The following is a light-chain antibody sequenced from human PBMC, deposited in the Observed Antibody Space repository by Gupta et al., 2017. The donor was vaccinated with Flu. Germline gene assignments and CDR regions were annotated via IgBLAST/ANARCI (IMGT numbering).Light chain of an antibody. J-gene: IGKJ1*01. CDR1: QGLVYSDGNTY. V-gene: IGKV2-30*01. Sequence: VNLGQPASISCGSSQGLVYSDGNTYLHWFQQRPGQSPRRLIYQVSYRDSGVPDRFSGSGSGTDFTLKISSVEAEDVGIYFCMQGSNWPWAFGQGTKVEIK. CDR2: QVS. CDR3: MQGSNWPWA.